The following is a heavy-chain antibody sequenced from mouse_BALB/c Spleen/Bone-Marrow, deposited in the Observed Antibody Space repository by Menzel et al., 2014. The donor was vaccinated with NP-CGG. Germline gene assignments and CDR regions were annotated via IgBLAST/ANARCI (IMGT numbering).Heavy chain of an antibody. V-gene: IGHV2-9-2*01. CDR1: GSSLXSYD. J-gene: IGHJ4*01. CDR3: VREGKVRGGAAIDY. Sequence: VNVVESGPGLVAPSQSLSITCTVSGSSLXSYDISWIRQPPGKGLEWLGVIWTGGDTNYNSAFMSRLSISKDNSQSQVFLKINRPQNHDTAIYYCVREGKVRGGAAIDYWGQGTSLTVSS. CDR2: IWTGGDT.